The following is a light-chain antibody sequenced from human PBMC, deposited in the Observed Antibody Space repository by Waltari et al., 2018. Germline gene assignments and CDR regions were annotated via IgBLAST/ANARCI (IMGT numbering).Light chain of an antibody. J-gene: IGKJ1*01. CDR2: KAS. CDR1: DNINNW. CDR3: QRSDPFSPS. Sequence: DIQMTQSPSTLSASVGDRVTITCRASDNINNWLAWYQQKPGKAPKLLIYKASNLEPGVPSRFSGSGSGTDFALTISSLQPDDFATYYCQRSDPFSPSFGQGTMMDIK. V-gene: IGKV1-5*03.